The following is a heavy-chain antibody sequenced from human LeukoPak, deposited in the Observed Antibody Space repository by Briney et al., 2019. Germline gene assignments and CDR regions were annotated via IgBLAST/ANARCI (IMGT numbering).Heavy chain of an antibody. CDR3: ARDSIVVVVAAMKKTYNWFDP. J-gene: IGHJ5*02. V-gene: IGHV3-30*01. D-gene: IGHD2-15*01. CDR2: IXXEXXNK. Sequence: IXXEXXNKYYADSVKGRFTISRDNSKNTLYLQMNSLRAEDTAVYYCARDSIVVVVAAMKKTYNWFDPWGQGTLVTVSS.